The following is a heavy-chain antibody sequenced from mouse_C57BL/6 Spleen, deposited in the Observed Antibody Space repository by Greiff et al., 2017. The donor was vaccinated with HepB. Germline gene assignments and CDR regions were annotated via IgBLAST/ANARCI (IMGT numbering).Heavy chain of an antibody. CDR1: GYTFTSYW. J-gene: IGHJ2*01. CDR2: IDPSDSET. V-gene: IGHV1-52*01. Sequence: QVQLQQPGAELVRPGSSVKLSCKASGYTFTSYWMHWVKKRPIQGLEWIGNIDPSDSETHYNQKFKDKATLTVDKSSSTAYMQLSSLTSEDSAVYYCARKGNYYGSFDYWGQGTTLTVSS. CDR3: ARKGNYYGSFDY. D-gene: IGHD1-1*01.